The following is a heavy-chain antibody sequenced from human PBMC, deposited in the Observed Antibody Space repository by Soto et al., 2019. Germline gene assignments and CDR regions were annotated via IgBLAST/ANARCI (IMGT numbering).Heavy chain of an antibody. Sequence: QVQLVQSGAEVKKPGASVKVSCKASGYTFTSYGISWVRQAPGQGLEWMGWISAYNGNTKYAQKLQGRVTMTTDTSTSTAYMELRSLRSDDTAVYYCARVVKGHIVATINFDYWGQGTLVTVSS. J-gene: IGHJ4*02. CDR3: ARVVKGHIVATINFDY. V-gene: IGHV1-18*04. D-gene: IGHD5-12*01. CDR2: ISAYNGNT. CDR1: GYTFTSYG.